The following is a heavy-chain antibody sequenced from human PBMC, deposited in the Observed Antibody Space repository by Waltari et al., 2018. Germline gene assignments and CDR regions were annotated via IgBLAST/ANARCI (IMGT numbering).Heavy chain of an antibody. CDR3: ARGVIYGSGSGWFDP. J-gene: IGHJ5*02. V-gene: IGHV1-3*01. CDR2: NNAGNGNT. CDR1: GYTFGNYA. D-gene: IGHD3-10*01. Sequence: QVQLVQSGAEVKKPGASVKVSCKASGYTFGNYAIYCVRQAPGQRLEWIGWNNAGNGNTKYSQKFPGTVTILRDTSASTAYMELSSLRSEDTAVYYCARGVIYGSGSGWFDPWGQGTLVTVSS.